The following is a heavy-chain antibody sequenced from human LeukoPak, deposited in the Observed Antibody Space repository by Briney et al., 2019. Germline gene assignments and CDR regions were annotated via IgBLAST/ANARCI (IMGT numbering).Heavy chain of an antibody. CDR2: IASSGGST. CDR1: QCFLRNYV. CDR3: QMSMVTTDQFDY. J-gene: IGHJ4*02. D-gene: IGHD4-17*01. Sequence: PVGAVRVSFLSSQCFLRNYVLTEVGPAPGRGGEGVSAIASSGGSTYYEDSVKGRFTISIDNSKNTLYLQMNSLRAEATAVYYCQMSMVTTDQFDYWGQGTLVTVSS. V-gene: IGHV3-23*01.